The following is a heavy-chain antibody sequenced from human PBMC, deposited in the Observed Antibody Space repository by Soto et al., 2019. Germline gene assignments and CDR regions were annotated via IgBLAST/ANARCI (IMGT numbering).Heavy chain of an antibody. CDR2: IIPILGIA. CDR3: AMEYCSSTSCYRAY. J-gene: IGHJ4*02. D-gene: IGHD2-2*02. V-gene: IGHV1-69*02. Sequence: QVQLVQSGAEVKTPGSSVKVSCKASGGTFSSYTISWVRQAPGQGLEWMGRIIPILGIANYAQKFQGRVTISADKSTSTAYMEMSSLRSEYTAVYYCAMEYCSSTSCYRAYWGQGTLVTVSS. CDR1: GGTFSSYT.